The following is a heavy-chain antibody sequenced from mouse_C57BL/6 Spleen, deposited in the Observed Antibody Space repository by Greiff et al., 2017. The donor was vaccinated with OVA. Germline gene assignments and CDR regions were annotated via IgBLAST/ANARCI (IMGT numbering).Heavy chain of an antibody. CDR2: IYPGDGDT. J-gene: IGHJ2*01. CDR3: AGYDYDY. D-gene: IGHD2-4*01. V-gene: IGHV1-82*01. CDR1: GYAFSSSW. Sequence: VQLQQSGPELVKPGASVKISCKASGYAFSSSWMNWVKQRPGKGLEWIGRIYPGDGDTNYNGKFKGKATLTADKSSSTAYMELRSLTSEDSAVYYCAGYDYDYWGQGTTLTVSS.